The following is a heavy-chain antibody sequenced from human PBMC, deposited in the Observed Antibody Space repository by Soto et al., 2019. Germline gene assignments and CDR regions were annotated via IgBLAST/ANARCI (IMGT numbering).Heavy chain of an antibody. D-gene: IGHD1-1*01. V-gene: IGHV3-33*01. CDR2: IWYDGSNK. CDR3: ARDSLGTDY. Sequence: ESGGGVVQPGRSLRLSCAASGFTFRSYGMHWVRQAPGKGLEWVAVIWYDGSNKYYADSVKGRFTISRDNSKNTLYLQMNSLRAEDTAVYYCARDSLGTDYWGQGTLVTVSS. J-gene: IGHJ4*02. CDR1: GFTFRSYG.